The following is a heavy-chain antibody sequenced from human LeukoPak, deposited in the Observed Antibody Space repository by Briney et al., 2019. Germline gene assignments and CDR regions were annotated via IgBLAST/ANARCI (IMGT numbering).Heavy chain of an antibody. J-gene: IGHJ4*02. V-gene: IGHV3-30*02. CDR1: GFTFSSYG. D-gene: IGHD6-13*01. CDR2: IRYDGSNK. Sequence: PGGSLRLSCAASGFTFSSYGMHWVRQAPGKGLEWVAFIRYDGSNKYYADSVKGRFTISRDNSKNTLYLQMNSLRAEDTAAYYCAKFRRFAEGRQPLVLGDYWGQGTLVTVSS. CDR3: AKFRRFAEGRQPLVLGDY.